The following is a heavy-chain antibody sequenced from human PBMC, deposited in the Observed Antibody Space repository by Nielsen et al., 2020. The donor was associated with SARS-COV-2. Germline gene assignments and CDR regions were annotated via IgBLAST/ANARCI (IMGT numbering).Heavy chain of an antibody. V-gene: IGHV4-59*01. CDR1: GGSISSYY. Sequence: SETLSLTCTVSGGSISSYYWSWIRQPPGKGLEWIGYIYYSGSTNYNPSLKSRVTISVDTSKNQFSLKLSSVTAADTAVYYCARAEYSSLAFDIWGQGTMVTVSS. J-gene: IGHJ3*02. CDR2: IYYSGST. D-gene: IGHD6-6*01. CDR3: ARAEYSSLAFDI.